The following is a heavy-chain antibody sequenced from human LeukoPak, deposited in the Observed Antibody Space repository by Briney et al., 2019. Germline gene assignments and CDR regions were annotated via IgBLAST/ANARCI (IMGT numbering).Heavy chain of an antibody. CDR3: AIGPDTMADLDY. J-gene: IGHJ4*02. V-gene: IGHV1-69*13. CDR2: IIPIFGTA. CDR1: GGTFSSYA. D-gene: IGHD3-10*01. Sequence: SVKVSCKASGGTFSSYAISWVRQAPGQGLEWMGGIIPIFGTANYAQKFQGRVTITADESTSTAYMELGSLRSEDTAVYYCAIGPDTMADLDYWGQGTLVTVSS.